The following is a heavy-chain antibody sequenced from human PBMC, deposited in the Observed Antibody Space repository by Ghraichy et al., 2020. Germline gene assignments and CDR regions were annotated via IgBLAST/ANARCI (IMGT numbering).Heavy chain of an antibody. Sequence: ASVKVSCKASGYTFTSYGISWVRQAPGQGLEWMGWISAYNGNTNYAQKLQGRVTMTTDTSTSTAYMELRSLRSDDTAVYYCARDVVTMVQGVIIANDAFDIWGQGTMVTVSS. CDR1: GYTFTSYG. J-gene: IGHJ3*02. CDR3: ARDVVTMVQGVIIANDAFDI. V-gene: IGHV1-18*01. CDR2: ISAYNGNT. D-gene: IGHD3-10*01.